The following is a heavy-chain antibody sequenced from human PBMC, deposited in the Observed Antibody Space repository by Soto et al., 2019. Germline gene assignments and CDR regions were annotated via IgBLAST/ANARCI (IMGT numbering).Heavy chain of an antibody. CDR1: GYTFTGYY. D-gene: IGHD3-9*01. CDR3: ARDQKGYYDILTGYSPGYGMDV. CDR2: INPNSGGT. Sequence: ASVKVSCKASGYTFTGYYMHWVRQAPGQGLEWKGWINPNSGGTNYAQKFQGWVTMTRDTSISTAYMELSRLRSDDTAVYYCARDQKGYYDILTGYSPGYGMDVWGQGTAVTVSS. V-gene: IGHV1-2*04. J-gene: IGHJ6*02.